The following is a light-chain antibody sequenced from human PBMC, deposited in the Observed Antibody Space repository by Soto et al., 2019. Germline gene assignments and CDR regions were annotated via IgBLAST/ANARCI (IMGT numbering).Light chain of an antibody. V-gene: IGLV2-8*01. CDR3: SSYAGSNNLV. J-gene: IGLJ2*01. CDR1: SSDVGGSNY. Sequence: QSALTQPPSASGSPGQSVTFSCTGTSSDVGGSNYVSWYQQHPGKAPKLMIYEVTKRPSGVPDRFSGSKSGNTASLTVSGLQADDEADYYCSSYAGSNNLVFGGGTKLTVL. CDR2: EVT.